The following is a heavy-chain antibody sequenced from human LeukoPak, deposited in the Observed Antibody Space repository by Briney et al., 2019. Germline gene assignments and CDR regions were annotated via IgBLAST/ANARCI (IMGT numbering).Heavy chain of an antibody. D-gene: IGHD5-24*01. V-gene: IGHV3-21*01. CDR3: ARDRDGYNPGD. CDR1: GFTFSSYS. J-gene: IGHJ4*02. Sequence: GGSLRLSXAASGFTFSSYSMDWVRQAPGKGLEWVSSISSSSSYIYYADSVEGRFTISRDNAKNSLYLQMNSLRAEDTAVYYCARDRDGYNPGDWGQGTLVTVSS. CDR2: ISSSSSYI.